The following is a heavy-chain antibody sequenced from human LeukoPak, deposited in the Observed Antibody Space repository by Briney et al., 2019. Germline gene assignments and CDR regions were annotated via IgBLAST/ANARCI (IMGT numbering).Heavy chain of an antibody. V-gene: IGHV3-30*07. D-gene: IGHD2-15*01. CDR3: ARGYCSGGSCYSSLNYYGMDV. J-gene: IGHJ6*02. CDR2: ISHDESNK. CDR1: GFTFTSHA. Sequence: GGSLRLSCAASGFTFTSHAMYWVRQAPGKGLEWVAVISHDESNKYYVDSVKGRFTISRDNSKNTLYLRMNSLRAEDTAVYYCARGYCSGGSCYSSLNYYGMDVWGQGTTVTVSS.